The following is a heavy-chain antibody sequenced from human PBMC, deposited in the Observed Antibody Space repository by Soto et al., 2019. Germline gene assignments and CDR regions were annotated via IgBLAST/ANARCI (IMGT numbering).Heavy chain of an antibody. CDR1: GGSFSGYY. V-gene: IGHV4-34*01. CDR3: ARGVTARRYYYYYGMDV. D-gene: IGHD2-21*02. CDR2: INHSGST. Sequence: PSETLSLTCAVYGGSFSGYYWSWIRQPPGKGLEWIGEINHSGSTNYNPSLKSRVTISVDTSKNQFSLKLSSVTAADTAVYYCARGVTARRYYYYYGMDVWGQGTTVTVSS. J-gene: IGHJ6*02.